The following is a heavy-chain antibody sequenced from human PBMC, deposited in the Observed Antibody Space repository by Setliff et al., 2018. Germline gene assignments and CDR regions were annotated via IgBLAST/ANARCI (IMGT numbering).Heavy chain of an antibody. CDR1: GYTFTDYY. CDR2: INPNGGST. Sequence: ASVKVSCKTSGYTFTDYYIHWVRQAPGQGLEWMGWINPNGGSTNYAQRFQGRVTMTRDTSISTAYMELSRLTSDDAAMYYCARAGGTYCSNGVCHNWFDPWGPGTLVTVSS. V-gene: IGHV1-2*02. CDR3: ARAGGTYCSNGVCHNWFDP. D-gene: IGHD2-8*01. J-gene: IGHJ5*02.